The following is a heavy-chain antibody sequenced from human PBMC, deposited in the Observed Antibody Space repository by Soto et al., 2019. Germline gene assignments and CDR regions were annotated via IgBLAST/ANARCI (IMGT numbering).Heavy chain of an antibody. D-gene: IGHD6-19*01. CDR3: ARDLELPPFIAVAGFDY. J-gene: IGHJ4*02. CDR1: GFTFSSYS. V-gene: IGHV3-48*02. CDR2: ISSSSSTI. Sequence: GGSLRLSCAASGFTFSSYSMNWVRQAPGKGLEWVSYISSSSSTIYYADSVKGRFTISRDNAKNSLYLQMNSLRDEDTAVYYCARDLELPPFIAVAGFDYWGQGTLVTGSS.